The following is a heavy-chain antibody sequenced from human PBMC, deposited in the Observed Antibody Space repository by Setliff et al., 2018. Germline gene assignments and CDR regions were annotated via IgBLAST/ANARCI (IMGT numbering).Heavy chain of an antibody. Sequence: PGESLKISCVASGFTFGAYTLTWVRQAPGKGLEFVSGVGQGANTYYGDSVKGRFTISRDNSQNTVYLQMTNLRVEDTAIYYCAKDRAPDGKWDFDSSGPGILVTVSS. CDR2: VGQGANT. D-gene: IGHD2-8*01. J-gene: IGHJ4*02. CDR1: GFTFGAYT. V-gene: IGHV3-23*01. CDR3: AKDRAPDGKWDFDS.